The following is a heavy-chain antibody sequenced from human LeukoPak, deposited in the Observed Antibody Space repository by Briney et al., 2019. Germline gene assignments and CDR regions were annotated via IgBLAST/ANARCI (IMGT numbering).Heavy chain of an antibody. V-gene: IGHV4-59*01. Sequence: ASETLSLTCSVSDDSITMYYWTWIRQPPGKGLEWIGYVDHTGSTNFNPSLNGRVSISRDTSKNLFSLRLRSVTAADTAVYFCARGRMSSSTWYSTYYYYFYMDVWGKGTTVTVSS. CDR3: ARGRMSSSTWYSTYYYYFYMDV. CDR1: DDSITMYY. CDR2: VDHTGST. D-gene: IGHD1-1*01. J-gene: IGHJ6*03.